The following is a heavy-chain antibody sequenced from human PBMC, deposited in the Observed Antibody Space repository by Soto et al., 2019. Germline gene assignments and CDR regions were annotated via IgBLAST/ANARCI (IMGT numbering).Heavy chain of an antibody. CDR1: GYTFTSYG. CDR2: ISAYNGNT. Sequence: ASVKVSCKASGYTFTSYGISWVRQAPGQGLEWMGWISAYNGNTNYAQKLQGRVTMTTDTSTSTAYMELRSLRSDDTAVYYCARDVLRFLEWLNYMDVWGKGTTVTVSS. V-gene: IGHV1-18*01. CDR3: ARDVLRFLEWLNYMDV. D-gene: IGHD3-3*01. J-gene: IGHJ6*03.